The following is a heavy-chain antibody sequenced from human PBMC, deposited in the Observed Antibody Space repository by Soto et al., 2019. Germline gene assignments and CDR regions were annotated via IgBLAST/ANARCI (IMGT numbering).Heavy chain of an antibody. CDR3: AKARKYSSPYDS. CDR2: ISGGGSKT. V-gene: IGHV3-23*01. Sequence: EVQLLESGGGLVQPGGSLRLSCATSGFMFGSYAMNWVRQAPGKGLEWVSVISGGGSKTNYADSVRGRFTTSRDSSTDTVYLQMYSLRVEDTAVYYCAKARKYSSPYDSGGQGTLVTVS. CDR1: GFMFGSYA. J-gene: IGHJ4*02. D-gene: IGHD6-19*01.